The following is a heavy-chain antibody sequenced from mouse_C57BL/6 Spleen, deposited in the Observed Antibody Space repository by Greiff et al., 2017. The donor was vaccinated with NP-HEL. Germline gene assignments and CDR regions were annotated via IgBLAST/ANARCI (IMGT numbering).Heavy chain of an antibody. CDR2: IDPENGDT. D-gene: IGHD1-1*01. CDR1: GFNITDDY. J-gene: IGHJ4*01. CDR3: TSYYYGSRGYYYAMDY. Sequence: EVQLQQSGAELVRPGASVKLSCTASGFNITDDYMHWVKQRPEQGLEWIGWIDPENGDTEYASKFQGKATITADTSSNTAYLQLSSLTSEDTAVYYCTSYYYGSRGYYYAMDYWGQGTSVTVSS. V-gene: IGHV14-4*01.